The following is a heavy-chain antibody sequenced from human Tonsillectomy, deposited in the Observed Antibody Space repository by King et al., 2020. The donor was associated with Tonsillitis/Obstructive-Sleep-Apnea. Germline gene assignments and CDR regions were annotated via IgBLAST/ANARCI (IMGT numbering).Heavy chain of an antibody. CDR2: INHSGST. Sequence: VQLQQWGAGLLKPSETLSLTCAVYGGSFSGYYWSWIRQPPGKGLEWIGEINHSGSTNYNPSLKSRVTISVDTSKNQFSLKLSSVTAADTAVYYCAQGYCSSTSCYYGMDVWGQGTTVTVSS. V-gene: IGHV4-34*01. CDR1: GGSFSGYY. D-gene: IGHD2-2*01. CDR3: AQGYCSSTSCYYGMDV. J-gene: IGHJ6*02.